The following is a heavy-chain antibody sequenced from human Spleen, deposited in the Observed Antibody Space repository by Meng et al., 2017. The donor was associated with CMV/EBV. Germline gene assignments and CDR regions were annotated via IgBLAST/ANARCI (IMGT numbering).Heavy chain of an antibody. Sequence: LTCSVSGGSVNNDNYYWHWIRQPPGKGLEWIGYVYYSGSTNYSPSLKSRVTISLDTSKNQFSLKLTSVTAADTAVYYCASLSAAASLYWGQGTLVTVSS. D-gene: IGHD6-13*01. V-gene: IGHV4-61*01. CDR1: GGSVNNDNYY. CDR3: ASLSAAASLY. J-gene: IGHJ4*02. CDR2: VYYSGST.